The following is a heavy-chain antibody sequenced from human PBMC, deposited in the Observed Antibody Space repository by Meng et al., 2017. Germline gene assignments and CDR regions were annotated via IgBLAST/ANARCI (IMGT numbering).Heavy chain of an antibody. V-gene: IGHV1-69*06. CDR1: GGTFISYA. J-gene: IGHJ4*02. Sequence: VLLWRVGGRVEKLGSSVKFPLKSSGGTFISYAISWVRQAPGQGLEWMGGIIPIFGTANYAQKFQGRVTITADKSTSTAYMELSSLRSEDTAVYYCARVDRNDDADFDYWGQGTLVTVSS. D-gene: IGHD1-1*01. CDR3: ARVDRNDDADFDY. CDR2: IIPIFGTA.